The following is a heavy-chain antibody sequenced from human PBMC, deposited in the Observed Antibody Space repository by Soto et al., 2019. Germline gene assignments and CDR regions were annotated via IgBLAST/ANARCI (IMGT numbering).Heavy chain of an antibody. Sequence: SETLSLTCTVSGGSISSNNYYWAWIRQPPGKGLEWIGSVSYSGGTYYNPSLKSRVTISVDTSKNQFSLTLSSVTAADTVVYYCARHTPLGGDYGALGPARRTPYYFDYWGHGTLVTVSS. CDR2: VSYSGGT. CDR3: ARHTPLGGDYGALGPARRTPYYFDY. D-gene: IGHD4-17*01. V-gene: IGHV4-39*01. CDR1: GGSISSNNYY. J-gene: IGHJ4*01.